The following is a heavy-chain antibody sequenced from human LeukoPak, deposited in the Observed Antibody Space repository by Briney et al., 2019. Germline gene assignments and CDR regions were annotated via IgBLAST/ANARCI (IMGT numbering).Heavy chain of an antibody. V-gene: IGHV3-48*03. Sequence: GGSLRLSCAASGFTFSNYALNWVRQAPGKGLEWVSYISSGGTTIYYADSVKGRFTFSRDNAKNSLYLQMNSLRAEDTAAYYCARSGSSWYYFDCWGQGTLVTVSS. J-gene: IGHJ4*02. CDR2: ISSGGTTI. CDR3: ARSGSSWYYFDC. D-gene: IGHD6-13*01. CDR1: GFTFSNYA.